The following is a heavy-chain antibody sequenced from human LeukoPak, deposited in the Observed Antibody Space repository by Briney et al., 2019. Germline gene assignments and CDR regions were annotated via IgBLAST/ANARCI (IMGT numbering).Heavy chain of an antibody. Sequence: VASVKVSCKASGYTFTSYGVSWVRQAPGQGLEWMGWISAYNGNTNYAQKLQGRVTMTTDTSTSTAYMELRSLRSDDTAVYYCARSNTGSGITWFDPWGQGTLVTVSS. CDR1: GYTFTSYG. D-gene: IGHD3-10*01. J-gene: IGHJ5*02. CDR3: ARSNTGSGITWFDP. CDR2: ISAYNGNT. V-gene: IGHV1-18*01.